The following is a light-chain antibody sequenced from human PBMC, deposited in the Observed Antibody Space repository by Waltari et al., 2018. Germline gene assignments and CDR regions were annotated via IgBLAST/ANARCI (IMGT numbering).Light chain of an antibody. J-gene: IGKJ1*01. CDR2: KTS. Sequence: DIQMTQSPSTLSASIGDTVTITCRASQSISTWLAWYQQKPGKAPKLLIYKTSILESGVPSRFSGSGSGTECTLTISSLQPDDFATYYCQQYDTYSTFGQGTKVEIK. CDR1: QSISTW. V-gene: IGKV1-5*03. CDR3: QQYDTYST.